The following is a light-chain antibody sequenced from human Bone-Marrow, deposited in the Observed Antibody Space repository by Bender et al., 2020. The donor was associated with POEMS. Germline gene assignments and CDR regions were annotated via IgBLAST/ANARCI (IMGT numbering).Light chain of an antibody. V-gene: IGLV2-14*02. CDR3: AAWEDSLNGWV. CDR1: SSDVGSHDL. CDR2: EVS. Sequence: QSALTQPASLSGSPGQSVTISCTGTSSDVGSHDLVSWYQQHPGKAPKLIIYEVSKRPSGVPDRFSGSKSGNTASLTVSGLQAEDEADYYCAAWEDSLNGWVFGGGTKLTVL. J-gene: IGLJ3*02.